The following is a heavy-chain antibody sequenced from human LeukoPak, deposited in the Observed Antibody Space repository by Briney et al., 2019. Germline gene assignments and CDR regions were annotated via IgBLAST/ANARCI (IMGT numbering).Heavy chain of an antibody. V-gene: IGHV3-30*18. J-gene: IGHJ4*02. CDR1: GFTFSGYG. CDR2: ISYDGSNK. Sequence: GGSLRLSCAASGFTFSGYGMHWVRQAPGKGLEWVAVISYDGSNKYYAEPVKGRFTISRDNPKNTLYLQMNSLRGKDTAVYYCAKTLEDGSYDYWGRGTLVTVSS. CDR3: AKTLEDGSYDY. D-gene: IGHD1-26*01.